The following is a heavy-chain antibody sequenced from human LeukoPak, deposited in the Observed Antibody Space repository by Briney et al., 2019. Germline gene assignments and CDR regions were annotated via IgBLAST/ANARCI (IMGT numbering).Heavy chain of an antibody. J-gene: IGHJ4*02. CDR2: IDWDDDK. Sequence: TLSLTCTVSGGSISSGGYYWSWIRQPPGKALEWLALIDWDDDKYYSTSLKTRLTISKDTSKNQVVLTMTNMDPVDTATYYCARMKVGATHYFDYWGQGTLVTVSS. CDR1: GGSISSGGYY. CDR3: ARMKVGATHYFDY. D-gene: IGHD1-26*01. V-gene: IGHV2-70*01.